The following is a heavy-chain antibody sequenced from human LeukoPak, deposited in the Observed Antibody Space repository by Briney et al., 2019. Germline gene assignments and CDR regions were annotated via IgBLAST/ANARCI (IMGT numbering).Heavy chain of an antibody. J-gene: IGHJ4*02. CDR2: IYTSGST. CDR3: ARSTSGWYDTYFDY. V-gene: IGHV4-61*02. CDR1: GGSISSGSYY. D-gene: IGHD6-19*01. Sequence: SETLSLTCTVSGGSISSGSYYWSWIRQPAGKGLEWIGRIYTSGSTNYNPSLKSRVTISVDTSKNQFSLKLSSVTAADTAVYYCARSTSGWYDTYFDYWGQGTLVTVSS.